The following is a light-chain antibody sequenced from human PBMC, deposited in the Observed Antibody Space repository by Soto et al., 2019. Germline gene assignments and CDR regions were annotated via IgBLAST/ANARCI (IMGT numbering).Light chain of an antibody. CDR2: EVS. Sequence: TLPARVSGSRGQSTSIACTRTTPHVGGYNYVSWYQHHPGNAPKLMIYEVSNRPSGVSNRFSGSKSGNTASLTISGLQADDETDYFCKSYTSSSTYVFGTGTKVTVL. J-gene: IGLJ1*01. V-gene: IGLV2-14*01. CDR3: KSYTSSSTYV. CDR1: TPHVGGYNY.